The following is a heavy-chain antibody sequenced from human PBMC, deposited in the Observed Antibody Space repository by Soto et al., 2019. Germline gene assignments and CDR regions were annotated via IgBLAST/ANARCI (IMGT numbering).Heavy chain of an antibody. CDR2: IYHSGST. Sequence: QLHLQESGSGLVRPSQTLSLTCVVSGGSISSGGYSWNWIRQPPGKGLEWIGYIYHSGSTLYNPSLKRRVTISVDKSKNQFSLKLTSVTAADTAVYYCARDQLEGNWFDPWGQGTLVTVSS. D-gene: IGHD1-1*01. V-gene: IGHV4-30-2*01. CDR3: ARDQLEGNWFDP. J-gene: IGHJ5*02. CDR1: GGSISSGGYS.